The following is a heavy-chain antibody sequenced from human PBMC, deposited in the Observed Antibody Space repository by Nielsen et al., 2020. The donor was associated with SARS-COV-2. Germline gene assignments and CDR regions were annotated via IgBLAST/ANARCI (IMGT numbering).Heavy chain of an antibody. J-gene: IGHJ6*02. CDR3: AKDKYQLLNYGMDV. D-gene: IGHD2-2*01. CDR2: ISGNGGST. V-gene: IGHV3-23*01. Sequence: ESLKISCAASGFTFSSYAMSWVRQAPGKGLEWVSAISGNGGSTYYADSVKGRFTISRDNSKNTLYLQMNSLRAEDTAVYYCAKDKYQLLNYGMDVWGQGTTVTVSS. CDR1: GFTFSSYA.